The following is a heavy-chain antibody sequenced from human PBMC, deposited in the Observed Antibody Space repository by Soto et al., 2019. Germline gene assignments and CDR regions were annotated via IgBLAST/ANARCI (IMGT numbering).Heavy chain of an antibody. V-gene: IGHV1-18*01. CDR3: ARVGYGDYVGNGMDV. Sequence: ASVKVSCKASGYTFTSYGISWVRQAPGQGLEWMGWISAYNGNTNYAQKLQGRVTMTTDTSTSTAYMELRSLRSDDTAVYYCARVGYGDYVGNGMDVWGQGTTVTVSS. J-gene: IGHJ6*02. CDR1: GYTFTSYG. D-gene: IGHD4-17*01. CDR2: ISAYNGNT.